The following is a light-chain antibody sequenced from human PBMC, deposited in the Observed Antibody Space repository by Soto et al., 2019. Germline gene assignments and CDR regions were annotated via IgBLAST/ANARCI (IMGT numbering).Light chain of an antibody. V-gene: IGLV1-40*01. CDR3: QSYDISLSVSVI. J-gene: IGLJ2*01. CDR1: SSNIGAGYD. Sequence: QPVLTQPPSMSGAPGQRVTISCTGSSSNIGAGYDVQWYQQLPGAAPKLLIFGNSNRPSGVPDRFSGSRSGTSASLAITGLQAEDEADYFCQSYDISLSVSVIFGGGTKLTVL. CDR2: GNS.